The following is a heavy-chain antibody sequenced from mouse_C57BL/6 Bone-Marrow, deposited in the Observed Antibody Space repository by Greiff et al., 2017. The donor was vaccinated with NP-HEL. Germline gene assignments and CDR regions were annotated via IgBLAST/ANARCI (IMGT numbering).Heavy chain of an antibody. Sequence: DVQLQESGPGLVKPSQSLSLTCSVTGYSITSGYYWNWIRQFPGNKLEWMGYISYDGSNNYNPSLKNRISITRDTAKNQFFLKLNSVTTEDTATYYCARAGSSYWLWYFDVWGTGTTVTVSS. CDR2: ISYDGSN. D-gene: IGHD1-1*01. J-gene: IGHJ1*03. CDR1: GYSITSGYY. CDR3: ARAGSSYWLWYFDV. V-gene: IGHV3-6*01.